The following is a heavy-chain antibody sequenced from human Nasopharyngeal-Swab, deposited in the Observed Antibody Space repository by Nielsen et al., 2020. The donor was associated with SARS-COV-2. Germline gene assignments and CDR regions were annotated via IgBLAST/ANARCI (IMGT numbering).Heavy chain of an antibody. D-gene: IGHD6-6*01. Sequence: GGSLRLSCAASGFTFSSYWMSWVRQAPGKGLVWVSRINGAGSSTSYADSVKGRFTISRDNAKNTLYVQMNSLRAEDTAVYYCASGNIAARPFDYWGQGTLVTVSS. V-gene: IGHV3-74*01. CDR1: GFTFSSYW. J-gene: IGHJ4*02. CDR2: INGAGSST. CDR3: ASGNIAARPFDY.